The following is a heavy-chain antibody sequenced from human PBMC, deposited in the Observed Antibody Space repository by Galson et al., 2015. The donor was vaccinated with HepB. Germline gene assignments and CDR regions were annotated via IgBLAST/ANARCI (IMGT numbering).Heavy chain of an antibody. CDR1: GYSFSSYW. D-gene: IGHD1-14*01. Sequence: QSGAEVKKPGQSLKISCEGSGYSFSSYWIGWVRQMPGKGLEWMGIMYPDDSEIRYSPSFQGQVTISADKSIGTAYLQWSSLKASDTAMYYCARRGIASEYFDYWGQGTLVTVSS. CDR3: ARRGIASEYFDY. CDR2: MYPDDSEI. V-gene: IGHV5-51*01. J-gene: IGHJ4*02.